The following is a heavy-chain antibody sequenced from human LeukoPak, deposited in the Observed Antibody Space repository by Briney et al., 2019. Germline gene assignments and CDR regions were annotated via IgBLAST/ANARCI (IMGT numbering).Heavy chain of an antibody. CDR2: IYHSGST. CDR1: GGSISSSNW. J-gene: IGHJ3*02. Sequence: PSETLSLTCAVSGGSISSSNWWSWVRQPPGKGLEWIGEIYHSGSTNYNPSLKSRVTISVDTSKNQFSLKLSSVTAADTAVYYCARVPASFYDSSGYYYNDAFDIWGQGTMVTVSS. D-gene: IGHD3-22*01. V-gene: IGHV4-4*02. CDR3: ARVPASFYDSSGYYYNDAFDI.